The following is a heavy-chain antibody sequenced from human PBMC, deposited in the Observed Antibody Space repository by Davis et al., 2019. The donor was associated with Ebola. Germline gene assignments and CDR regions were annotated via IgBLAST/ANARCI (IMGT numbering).Heavy chain of an antibody. J-gene: IGHJ5*02. Sequence: GGSLRLSCAASGFTFSGSAMHWVRQASGKGLEWVGRIKNKADGETTDYAAPVKGRFTISRDDSKTTLFLQMNSLKTDDTAVYYCGLYSGSSNWFDPWGQGTLVTVSS. V-gene: IGHV3-15*07. CDR2: IKNKADGETT. CDR1: GFTFSGSA. CDR3: GLYSGSSNWFDP. D-gene: IGHD1-26*01.